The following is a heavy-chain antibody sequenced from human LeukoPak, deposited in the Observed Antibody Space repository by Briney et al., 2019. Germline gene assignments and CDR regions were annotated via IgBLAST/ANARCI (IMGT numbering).Heavy chain of an antibody. CDR2: IYYSGST. Sequence: SETLSLTCTVSGGSISSGDYYCSWIRQPPGKGLEWLGYIYYSGSTYYNPSLKSRVTISVDTSKNQFSLNLNSVTAADTAVYYCARQLTYHYDTSGYYDWFDSWGQGTLVTVSS. D-gene: IGHD3-22*01. CDR1: GGSISSGDYY. CDR3: ARQLTYHYDTSGYYDWFDS. J-gene: IGHJ5*01. V-gene: IGHV4-30-4*01.